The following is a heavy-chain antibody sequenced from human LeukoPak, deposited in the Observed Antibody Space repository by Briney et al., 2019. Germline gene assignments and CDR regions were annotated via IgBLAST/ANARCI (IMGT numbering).Heavy chain of an antibody. J-gene: IGHJ4*02. Sequence: PGGSLRLSCAASGFTFSSYGMHWVRQAPGKGLEWVAVIWYDGSNKYYADSVKGRFTISRDNSKNTLYLQMNSLRAEDTAVYYCAREGRNDGLAFDYWGQGTLVTVSS. D-gene: IGHD1-1*01. V-gene: IGHV3-33*01. CDR3: AREGRNDGLAFDY. CDR1: GFTFSSYG. CDR2: IWYDGSNK.